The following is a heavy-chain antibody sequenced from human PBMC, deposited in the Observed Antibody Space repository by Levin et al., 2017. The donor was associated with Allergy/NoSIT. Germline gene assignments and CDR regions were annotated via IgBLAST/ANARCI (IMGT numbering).Heavy chain of an antibody. D-gene: IGHD6-13*01. CDR1: GYTFTSYG. J-gene: IGHJ3*02. V-gene: IGHV1-18*01. Sequence: VASVKVSCKASGYTFTSYGISWVRQAPGQGLEWMGWISAYNGNTNYAQKLQGRVTMTTDTSTSTAYMELRSLRSDDTAVYYCARDSSSWPKNDAFDIWGQGTMVTVSS. CDR3: ARDSSSWPKNDAFDI. CDR2: ISAYNGNT.